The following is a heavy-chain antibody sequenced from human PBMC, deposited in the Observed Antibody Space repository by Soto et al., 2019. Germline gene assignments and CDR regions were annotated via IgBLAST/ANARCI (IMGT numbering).Heavy chain of an antibody. CDR3: ARGSLNIVANLVFDI. J-gene: IGHJ3*02. V-gene: IGHV4-61*01. CDR1: GGSVSSGSYY. Sequence: SETLSLTCTVSGGSVSSGSYYWSWIRQPPGKGLEWIGYIYYSGSTNYNPSLKSRVTISVDTSKNQFSLKLSSVTAADTAVYYFARGSLNIVANLVFDIWGKGTMVPVSS. CDR2: IYYSGST. D-gene: IGHD5-12*01.